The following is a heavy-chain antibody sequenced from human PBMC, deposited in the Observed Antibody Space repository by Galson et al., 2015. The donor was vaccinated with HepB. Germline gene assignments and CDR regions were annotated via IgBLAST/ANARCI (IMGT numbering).Heavy chain of an antibody. D-gene: IGHD5-12*01. CDR2: ISSSSSYT. CDR1: GFTFSDYY. V-gene: IGHV3-11*06. CDR3: ARVRIVRDSGYDRNFDY. Sequence: SLRLSCAASGFTFSDYYMSWIRQAPGKGLEWVSYISSSSSYTNYADSVKGRFTISRDNAKNSLYLQMNSLRAEDTAVYYCARVRIVRDSGYDRNFDYWGQGTLVTVSS. J-gene: IGHJ4*02.